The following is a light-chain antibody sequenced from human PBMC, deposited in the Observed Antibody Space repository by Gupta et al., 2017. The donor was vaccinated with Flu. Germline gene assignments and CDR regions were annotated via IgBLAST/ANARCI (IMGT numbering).Light chain of an antibody. Sequence: SPSSLSASVGDRVTITCQASQDISKQLNWYQQKPGKAPRLLIYDASNLETGVPSRFSGSRSGTDFSFTISSLQAEDMGTYYCQQYEGLPRFGQGTKVEVK. V-gene: IGKV1-33*01. CDR3: QQYEGLPR. CDR1: QDISKQ. CDR2: DAS. J-gene: IGKJ2*03.